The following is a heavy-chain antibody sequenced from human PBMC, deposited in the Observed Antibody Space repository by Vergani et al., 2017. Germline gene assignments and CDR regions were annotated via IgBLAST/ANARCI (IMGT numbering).Heavy chain of an antibody. V-gene: IGHV1-69*12. CDR2: IIPIFSTA. D-gene: IGHD6-19*01. CDR3: ARLSSVWGYFYY. J-gene: IGHJ4*02. CDR1: GGTFSSYV. Sequence: QVQLVQSGAEVKKPGSSVKVSCKASGGTFSSYVISWVRQAPGHGLEWMGGIIPIFSTANYAQKLQGRVTITADESTSTAYMELISLRAEDTAVYYCARLSSVWGYFYYGGQGTLVTSSS.